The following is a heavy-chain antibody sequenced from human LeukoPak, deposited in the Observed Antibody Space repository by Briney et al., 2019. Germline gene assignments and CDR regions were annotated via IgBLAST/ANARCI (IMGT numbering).Heavy chain of an antibody. CDR1: GGSISSSSYY. Sequence: SETLSLTCTVSGGSISSSSYYWGWIRQPPGKGLEWIGNIYYSGNTYYNPSLKSRVTISVDTSKNQFSLKLSSVTAADTAVYYCARVTVAGSGVYDYWGQGTLVTVSS. CDR3: ARVTVAGSGVYDY. CDR2: IYYSGNT. J-gene: IGHJ4*02. V-gene: IGHV4-39*07. D-gene: IGHD6-19*01.